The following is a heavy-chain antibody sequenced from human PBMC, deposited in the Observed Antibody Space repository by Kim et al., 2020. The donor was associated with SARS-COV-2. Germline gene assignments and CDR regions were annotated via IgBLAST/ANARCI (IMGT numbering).Heavy chain of an antibody. CDR1: GYTFTSYG. V-gene: IGHV1-18*04. J-gene: IGHJ6*02. CDR2: ISAYNGNT. CDR3: ARQVCGGDCYSWEYYYGIDV. Sequence: ASVKVSCKASGYTFTSYGISWVRQAPGQGLEWMGWISAYNGNTNYAQKLQGRVTMTTDKSTSTAYMELSSLRSDDTAVYYCARQVCGGDCYSWEYYYGIDVWGRGTTVVVAS. D-gene: IGHD2-21*02.